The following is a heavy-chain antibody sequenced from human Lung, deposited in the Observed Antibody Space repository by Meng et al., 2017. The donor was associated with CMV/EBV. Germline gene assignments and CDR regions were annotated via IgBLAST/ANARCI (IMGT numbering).Heavy chain of an antibody. Sequence: GGSXRLXCAASGFTFNTYWMHWVRQAPGKGLVWVSRITSDGSSTTYADSVKGRFSISRDNAKNTLYLQMNSLGAEDTAVYYCAREYRLKYDSSGFDFWGQAXLVTVSS. CDR2: ITSDGSST. D-gene: IGHD3-22*01. V-gene: IGHV3-74*01. CDR3: AREYRLKYDSSGFDF. J-gene: IGHJ4*02. CDR1: GFTFNTYW.